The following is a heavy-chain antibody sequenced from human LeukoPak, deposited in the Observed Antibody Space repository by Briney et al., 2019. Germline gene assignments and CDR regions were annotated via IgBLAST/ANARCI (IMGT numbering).Heavy chain of an antibody. V-gene: IGHV3-23*01. CDR1: GFTFSNYA. CDR3: AKNRRRIGFGDAFDI. D-gene: IGHD3-16*01. J-gene: IGHJ3*02. CDR2: ISGSGGST. Sequence: QPGGSLRLSCAASGFTFSNYAMTWVRQAPGKGLEWVSGISGSGGSTYYADSVKGRFTISRDNSKNTLYLQMDSLRAEDTAVYYCAKNRRRIGFGDAFDIWGQGTMVTVSS.